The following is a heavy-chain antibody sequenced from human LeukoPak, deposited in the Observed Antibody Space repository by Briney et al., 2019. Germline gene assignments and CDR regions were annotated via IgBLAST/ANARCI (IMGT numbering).Heavy chain of an antibody. D-gene: IGHD2-2*01. CDR3: ARAVEYCSSSRCSLYYMGV. Sequence: SETLSLICSVSGGSIIGYYWMWIRQPAGKGLEWIGRVYSSGDANNNPSLKSRVTMSVDRSKNQFSLNLRAVTTADTAVYYCARAVEYCSSSRCSLYYMGVWGKGTTVTVSS. CDR2: VYSSGDA. V-gene: IGHV4-4*07. J-gene: IGHJ6*03. CDR1: GGSIIGYY.